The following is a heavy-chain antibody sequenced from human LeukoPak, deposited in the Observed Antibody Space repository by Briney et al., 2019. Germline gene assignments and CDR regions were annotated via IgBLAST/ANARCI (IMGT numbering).Heavy chain of an antibody. J-gene: IGHJ3*02. V-gene: IGHV3-74*01. Sequence: PGGSLRLSCAASGFTFSSYWMHWVRQAPGKGLVWVSCINTDGSSTTYADSVKGRFTISRDNAKNSLYLQMNSLRAEDTAVYYCARDQPMIARDAFDIWGQGTMVTVSS. CDR1: GFTFSSYW. CDR3: ARDQPMIARDAFDI. D-gene: IGHD3-22*01. CDR2: INTDGSST.